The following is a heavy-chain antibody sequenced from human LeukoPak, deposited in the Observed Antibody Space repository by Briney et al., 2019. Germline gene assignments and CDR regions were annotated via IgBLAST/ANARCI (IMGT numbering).Heavy chain of an antibody. V-gene: IGHV4-39*01. CDR2: IGYSRST. D-gene: IGHD5-24*01. CDR1: GGSISSGGCY. J-gene: IGHJ3*02. CDR3: ARLTRPNRDMPTGNAFDI. Sequence: SETLSLTCTVSGGSISSGGCYWGWIRLPPGKGLDWIGNIGYSRSTYYNPSLKSRVTISVDTSKNQFSLKLSSLTAADTAVYYCARLTRPNRDMPTGNAFDIWGQGTMVTVSS.